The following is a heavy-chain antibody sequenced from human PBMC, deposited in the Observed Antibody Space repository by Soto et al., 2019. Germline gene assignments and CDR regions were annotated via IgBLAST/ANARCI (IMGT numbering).Heavy chain of an antibody. CDR1: GYSFSNFG. Sequence: QVHLVQSGGELKKPGASVKVSCKASGYSFSNFGITWVRQAPGQGLEWMGWISGNNGNTNYAQKVQGRVTLTADTSTSTADVEVRALTSGNTVLYYCARRDYYEDAGRVARWGQRTPVPVS. J-gene: IGHJ4*02. CDR2: ISGNNGNT. D-gene: IGHD4-17*01. V-gene: IGHV1-18*04. CDR3: ARRDYYEDAGRVAR.